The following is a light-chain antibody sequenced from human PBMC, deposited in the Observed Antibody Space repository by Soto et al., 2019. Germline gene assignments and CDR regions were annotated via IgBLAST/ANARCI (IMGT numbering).Light chain of an antibody. V-gene: IGLV1-44*01. J-gene: IGLJ2*01. CDR2: SDN. Sequence: QSVLTQAPSASGTPGQRVTISCSGSNSNIGRNTVNWYQQLPGTAPKLLIYSDNQRPSGVPDRFSGSKSGTSASLAISGLQSEDEAAYYCAAWDDSLNGLVVFGGGTQLTVL. CDR1: NSNIGRNT. CDR3: AAWDDSLNGLVV.